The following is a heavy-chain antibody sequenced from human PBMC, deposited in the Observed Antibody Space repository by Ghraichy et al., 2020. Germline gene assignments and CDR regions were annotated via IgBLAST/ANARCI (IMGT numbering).Heavy chain of an antibody. J-gene: IGHJ6*02. CDR3: ARVPPYYDQWNAPYYGMDI. V-gene: IGHV3-30*04. CDR2: ISKDGSEK. Sequence: GGSLRLSCVVSGFTFSRYVMNWIRQAPGKGLEWVAVISKDGSEKDYADSVRDRFTVSRDNSKNTMFLQMDSLRSEDSAVYFCARVPPYYDQWNAPYYGMDIWGQGSPVTVSS. D-gene: IGHD3-3*01. CDR1: GFTFSRYV.